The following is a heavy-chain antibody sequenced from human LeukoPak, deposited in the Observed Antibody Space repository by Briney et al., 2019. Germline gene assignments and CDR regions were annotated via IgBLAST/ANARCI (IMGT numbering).Heavy chain of an antibody. D-gene: IGHD2-15*01. CDR3: ARRRSVVAAKEDY. CDR2: IKQDGSEK. CDR1: GFTFSSYW. V-gene: IGHV3-7*03. J-gene: IGHJ4*02. Sequence: GESLRLSCAASGFTFSSYWMSRVRQAPGKGLEWVANIKQDGSEKYYVDSVKGRFTISRDNAKNSLYLQMNSLRAEDTAVYYCARRRSVVAAKEDYWGQGTLVTVSS.